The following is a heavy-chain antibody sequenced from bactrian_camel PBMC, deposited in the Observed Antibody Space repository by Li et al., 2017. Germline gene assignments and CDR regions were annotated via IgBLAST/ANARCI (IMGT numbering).Heavy chain of an antibody. CDR1: GVTSSTFR. D-gene: IGHD1*01. V-gene: IGHV3S53*01. CDR3: AADWDPFVCTNLYGTKAFAL. CDR2: VSSQGLT. Sequence: GGSVQAGGTLRLSCVTSGVTSSTFRTSCMGWFRQSPGKEREGVAAVSSQGLTTFADSVKGRFNISKDNAKNTLYLQMNNLQPEDTAIYTCAADWDPFVCTNLYGTKAFALWGQGTQVTVS. J-gene: IGHJ4*01.